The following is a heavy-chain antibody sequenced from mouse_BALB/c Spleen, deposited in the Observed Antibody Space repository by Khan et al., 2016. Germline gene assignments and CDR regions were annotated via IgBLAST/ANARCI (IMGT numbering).Heavy chain of an antibody. Sequence: EVELVESGGGLVKPGGSLKLSCAASGFTFSDYYMYWVRQTPEKRLEWVATISDGGSYTYYPDSVKGRFTISRDNAKNNLYLQMSSLKSEDMAMYYCAREGLRREFAYWGEGTLVTVSA. V-gene: IGHV5-4*02. CDR3: AREGLRREFAY. CDR2: ISDGGSYT. CDR1: GFTFSDYY. D-gene: IGHD2-4*01. J-gene: IGHJ3*01.